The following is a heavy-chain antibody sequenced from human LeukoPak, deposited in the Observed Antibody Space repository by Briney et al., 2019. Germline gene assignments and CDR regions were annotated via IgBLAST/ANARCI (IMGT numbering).Heavy chain of an antibody. CDR3: ARSNYYDSSGFGRGYAFDI. Sequence: ASVKVSCKASGYTFTGYYMHWVRRAPGQGLEWMGWINLNSGGTNYAQKFQGRVTMTRDTSISTAYMELSRLRSDDTAVYYCARSNYYDSSGFGRGYAFDIWGQGTMVTVSS. CDR1: GYTFTGYY. V-gene: IGHV1-2*02. D-gene: IGHD3-22*01. J-gene: IGHJ3*02. CDR2: INLNSGGT.